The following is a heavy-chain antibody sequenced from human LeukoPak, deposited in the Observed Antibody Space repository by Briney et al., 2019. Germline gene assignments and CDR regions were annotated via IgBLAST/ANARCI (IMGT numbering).Heavy chain of an antibody. Sequence: GASVKVSCKASGGTFSSYAISWVRQAPGQGLEWMGGIIPILGTANYAQKFQGRVTITADESTSTAYMELSSLRSEDTAVYYCATLSQAGYSFDYWGQGSLVTVAS. V-gene: IGHV1-69*13. CDR2: IIPILGTA. J-gene: IGHJ4*02. CDR3: ATLSQAGYSFDY. D-gene: IGHD2/OR15-2a*01. CDR1: GGTFSSYA.